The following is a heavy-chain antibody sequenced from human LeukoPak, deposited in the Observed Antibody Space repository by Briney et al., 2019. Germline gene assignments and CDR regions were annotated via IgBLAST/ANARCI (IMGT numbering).Heavy chain of an antibody. CDR2: IYYSGST. J-gene: IGHJ3*02. Sequence: SETLSLTCTVSGGSISSYYWGWIRQPPGKGLEWIGTIYYSGSTYFNPSLKSRVTISVDTSKNQFSLKLSSVTAADTAVYYCASRTYYYDSSGYHDAFDIWGQGTMVTVSS. CDR1: GGSISSYY. D-gene: IGHD3-22*01. CDR3: ASRTYYYDSSGYHDAFDI. V-gene: IGHV4-39*01.